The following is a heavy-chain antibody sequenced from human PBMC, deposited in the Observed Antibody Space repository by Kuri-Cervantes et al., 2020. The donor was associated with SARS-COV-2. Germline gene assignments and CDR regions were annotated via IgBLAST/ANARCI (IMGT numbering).Heavy chain of an antibody. Sequence: GGSLRLSCTASGFTFSDYAMHWVRQVPGKGLEWVAVISSDGTEKNYADAVKGRFTISRDNSKNTLYLQMNSLRTEDTAIYYCAKEGYYYDSTGSDWFDPWGQGTQVTVSS. D-gene: IGHD3-22*01. V-gene: IGHV3-30*01. J-gene: IGHJ5*02. CDR1: GFTFSDYA. CDR3: AKEGYYYDSTGSDWFDP. CDR2: ISSDGTEK.